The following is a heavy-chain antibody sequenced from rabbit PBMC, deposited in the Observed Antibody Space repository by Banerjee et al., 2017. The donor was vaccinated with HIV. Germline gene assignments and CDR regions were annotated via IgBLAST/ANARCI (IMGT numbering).Heavy chain of an antibody. Sequence: QSLEESGGDLVKPGASLTLTCTASGFTLSDYWMCWVRQAPGKGLEWIACIYAGVGDSTYYANWAKGRFTISKTSSTTVTLQMTSLTAADTATYCCAGATSIYTFNFWGPGTLVTVS. CDR1: GFTLSDYW. CDR3: AGATSIYTFNF. J-gene: IGHJ4*01. D-gene: IGHD2-1*01. CDR2: IYAGVGDST. V-gene: IGHV1S40*01.